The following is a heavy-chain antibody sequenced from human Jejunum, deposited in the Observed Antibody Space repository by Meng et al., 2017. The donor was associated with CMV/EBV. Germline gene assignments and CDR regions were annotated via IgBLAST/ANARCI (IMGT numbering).Heavy chain of an antibody. CDR2: INNDDRRA. CDR1: GFTSSPSG. V-gene: IGHV3-74*01. J-gene: IGHJ4*02. D-gene: IGHD2/OR15-2a*01. CDR3: ARNFSSGIDY. Sequence: SCPPSGFTSSPSGMLWVREVPGKGLVWVSRINNDDRRANYADSVMGRFTISRDNAKNTLYLQMNSLGAEDTAVYCCARNFSSGIDYWGQGTLVTVSS.